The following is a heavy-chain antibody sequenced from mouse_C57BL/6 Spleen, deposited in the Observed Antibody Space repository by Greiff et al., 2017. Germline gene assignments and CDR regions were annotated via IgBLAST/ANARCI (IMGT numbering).Heavy chain of an antibody. CDR1: GYTFTDYN. CDR2: INPNNGGT. CDR3: AKVAQCPYYYAMDY. J-gene: IGHJ4*01. Sequence: EVQLQQSGPELVKPGASVTMSCKASGYTFTDYNMHWVKQSHGKSLEWIGYINPNNGGTSYNQKFKGKATLTVNKSSSTAYMELRSLTSEDSAVYYCAKVAQCPYYYAMDYWGQGTSVTVSS. D-gene: IGHD1-3*01. V-gene: IGHV1-22*01.